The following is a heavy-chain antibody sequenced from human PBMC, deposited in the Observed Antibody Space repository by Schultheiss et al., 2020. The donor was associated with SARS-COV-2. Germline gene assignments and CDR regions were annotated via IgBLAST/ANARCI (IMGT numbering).Heavy chain of an antibody. Sequence: SETLSLTCTVSGGSISSGDYYWSWIRQPPGKGLEWIGYIYYSGSTNYNPSLKSRVTISVDTSKNQFSLKLSSVTAADTAVYYCARLIGSGPFDYWGQGTLVTVSS. D-gene: IGHD2-15*01. V-gene: IGHV4-61*08. J-gene: IGHJ4*02. CDR3: ARLIGSGPFDY. CDR1: GGSISSGDYY. CDR2: IYYSGST.